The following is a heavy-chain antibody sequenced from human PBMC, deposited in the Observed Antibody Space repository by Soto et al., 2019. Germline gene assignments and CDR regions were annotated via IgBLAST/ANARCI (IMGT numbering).Heavy chain of an antibody. CDR3: ARGGSYSDY. D-gene: IGHD3-16*01. J-gene: IGHJ4*02. V-gene: IGHV4-30-4*01. Sequence: QVQLQESGPGLVKPSQTLSLTCTVSGDSISSGGYYWSWIRQPPGKGLEWIGYIYYSGSTYYNPSRXXRXSXXVDTTKNQWSLERSSVTAAATAVYYCARGGSYSDYWGQGTLVTVSS. CDR1: GDSISSGGYY. CDR2: IYYSGST.